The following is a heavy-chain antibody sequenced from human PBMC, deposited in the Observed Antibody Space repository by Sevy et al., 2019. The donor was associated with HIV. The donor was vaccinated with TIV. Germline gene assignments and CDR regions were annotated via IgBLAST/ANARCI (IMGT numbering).Heavy chain of an antibody. V-gene: IGHV3-30-3*01. CDR3: AREMSYYYYYYGMVV. CDR1: GFTFSSYA. D-gene: IGHD1-26*01. Sequence: GGCLRLSCAASGFTFSSYAMHWVRQAPGKGLEWVAVISYDGSNKYYADSVKGRFTMSRDKSKNTLYLQMNSLTAEDTAVYYCAREMSYYYYYYGMVVWGQGTPVTVS. J-gene: IGHJ6*02. CDR2: ISYDGSNK.